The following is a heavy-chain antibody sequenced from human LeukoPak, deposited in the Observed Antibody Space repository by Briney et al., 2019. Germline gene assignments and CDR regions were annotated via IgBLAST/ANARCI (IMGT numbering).Heavy chain of an antibody. Sequence: PSQTLSLTCTVSGGSISSGDYYWSWIRQPPGKGLEWIGYIYYSRSTYYNPSLKSRVTTSVDTSKHLFSLQLSSVTAADTAVYYCARGDYYGSGSYHWGQGTLVTVSS. CDR1: GGSISSGDYY. D-gene: IGHD3-10*01. CDR2: IYYSRST. J-gene: IGHJ5*02. CDR3: ARGDYYGSGSYH. V-gene: IGHV4-30-4*08.